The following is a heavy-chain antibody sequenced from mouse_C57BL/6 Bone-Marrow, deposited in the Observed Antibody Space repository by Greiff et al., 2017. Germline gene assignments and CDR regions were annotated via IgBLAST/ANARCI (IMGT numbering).Heavy chain of an antibody. Sequence: QVQLQQPGAELVRPGTSVKLSCKASGYTFTSYWMHWVKQRPGQGLEWIGVIDPSDSYTNYNQKFKGKATLTVDTSSSTAYMQLSSLTSEDSAVYYCARRLYDAFPWYVDVWGTGTTVTVSS. CDR2: IDPSDSYT. D-gene: IGHD2-12*01. CDR1: GYTFTSYW. CDR3: ARRLYDAFPWYVDV. J-gene: IGHJ1*03. V-gene: IGHV1-59*01.